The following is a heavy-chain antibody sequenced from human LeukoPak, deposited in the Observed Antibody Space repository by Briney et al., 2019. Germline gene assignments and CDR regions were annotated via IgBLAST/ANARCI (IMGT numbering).Heavy chain of an antibody. Sequence: GGSLRLSCAASGFSFSGYNMNWVRQAPGKGLEWIAYISASSSTMYYADSVKGRFTISRDNAKNSLYLQMNSLRAEDTAVYYCSREYFDWSRNYYYGMDVWGQGTTVTVSS. CDR1: GFSFSGYN. CDR3: SREYFDWSRNYYYGMDV. V-gene: IGHV3-48*01. CDR2: ISASSSTM. D-gene: IGHD3-9*01. J-gene: IGHJ6*02.